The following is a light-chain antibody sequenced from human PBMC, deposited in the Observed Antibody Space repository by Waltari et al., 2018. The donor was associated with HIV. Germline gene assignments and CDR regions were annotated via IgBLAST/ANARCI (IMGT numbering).Light chain of an antibody. J-gene: IGLJ2*01. CDR2: EDS. V-gene: IGLV3-21*02. CDR1: NIGTKS. CDR3: QGWDSSSAHVV. Sequence: SSVLTQPPSVSVAPGQTARITCGGNNIGTKSVHWYQQKPVKAPVLVVYEDSDRPSGIPERFPGSNSGNTATLTINRVEAGDEADYYCQGWDSSSAHVVFGGGTKLTVL.